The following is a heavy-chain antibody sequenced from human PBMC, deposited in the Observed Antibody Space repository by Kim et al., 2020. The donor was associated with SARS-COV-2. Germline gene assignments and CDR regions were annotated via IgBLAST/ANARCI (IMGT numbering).Heavy chain of an antibody. J-gene: IGHJ6*02. CDR2: INPSGCST. V-gene: IGHV1-46*01. D-gene: IGHD5-18*01. CDR1: GYTFTSYY. Sequence: ASVKVSCKASGYTFTSYYMHWVRQAPGQGLAWMGIINPSGCSTSYPQKFQGRVTMTRDTSTSTVYMELSSLRSEDTAVYYCPRENGGYSYGGDYYYYYGMDVWGQGTTVTVSS. CDR3: PRENGGYSYGGDYYYYYGMDV.